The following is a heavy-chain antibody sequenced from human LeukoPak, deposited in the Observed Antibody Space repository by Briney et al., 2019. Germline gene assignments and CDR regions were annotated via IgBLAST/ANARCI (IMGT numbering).Heavy chain of an antibody. CDR3: AKAHYIHFLD. CDR2: ISGSGDST. D-gene: IGHD2/OR15-2a*01. J-gene: IGHJ4*02. V-gene: IGHV3-23*01. CDR1: GFTFTTYA. Sequence: GGSLRLSCAASGFTFTTYAMSWVRQAPGKGLEWVSAISGSGDSTNYADSVKGRFTISRDNSKNTLYLQVNSLRAEDTAVYYCAKAHYIHFLDWGQGTLVTVSS.